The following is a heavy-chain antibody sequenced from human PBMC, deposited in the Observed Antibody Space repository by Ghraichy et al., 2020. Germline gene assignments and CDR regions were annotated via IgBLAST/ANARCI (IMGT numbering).Heavy chain of an antibody. CDR3: ARALGYCSSTSCYDAVDI. Sequence: AGSLRLSCAASGFTFNSYTMNWVRQAPGKGLEWVSSISSSSAYIYYAYSVKGRFTISRDNAKNSLYLQMNSLRAEDSAVYYCARALGYCSSTSCYDAVDIWGQGTMVTVSS. J-gene: IGHJ3*02. CDR2: ISSSSAYI. V-gene: IGHV3-21*01. D-gene: IGHD2-2*01. CDR1: GFTFNSYT.